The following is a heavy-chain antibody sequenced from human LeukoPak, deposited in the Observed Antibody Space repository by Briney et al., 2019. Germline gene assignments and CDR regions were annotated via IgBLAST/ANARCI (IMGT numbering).Heavy chain of an antibody. CDR2: ISSSSSTI. J-gene: IGHJ5*02. CDR3: AREGGIESIAAAAPRWFDP. V-gene: IGHV3-48*01. D-gene: IGHD6-13*01. Sequence: GGSLRLSCAASGFTFSSYSMNWVRQAPGKGLEWVSYISSSSSTIYYADSVKGRFTISRDNAKNSLYLQMNSLRAEDTAVYYCAREGGIESIAAAAPRWFDPWGQGTLVTVSS. CDR1: GFTFSSYS.